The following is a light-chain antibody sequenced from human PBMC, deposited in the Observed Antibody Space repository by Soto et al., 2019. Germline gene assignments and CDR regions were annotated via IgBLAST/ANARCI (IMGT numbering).Light chain of an antibody. CDR3: QQYKSYST. CDR1: QSIDSW. J-gene: IGKJ1*01. V-gene: IGKV1-5*03. Sequence: DIQMTQSPSTLSASVGDRVTITCRASQSIDSWLAWYQQQPGKAPKVLIYKASSLQSGVPSRFSGSGSGREFTLTISSLQPDDFATYYCQQYKSYSTCGQGTKVEIK. CDR2: KAS.